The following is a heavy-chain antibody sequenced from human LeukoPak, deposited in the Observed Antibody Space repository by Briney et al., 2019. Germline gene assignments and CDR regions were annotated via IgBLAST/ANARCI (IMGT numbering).Heavy chain of an antibody. V-gene: IGHV3-21*01. CDR3: ARVGRYSSGWDAFDI. CDR2: ISSSSSYI. Sequence: GGSLRLSCAASGFTFSSYSMNWVRQAPGKGLEWVSSISSSSSYIYYADSVKGRFTISRDNAKNSLYLQMNSLRAEDTAVYYCARVGRYSSGWDAFDIWGQGTMVTVSP. J-gene: IGHJ3*02. CDR1: GFTFSSYS. D-gene: IGHD6-19*01.